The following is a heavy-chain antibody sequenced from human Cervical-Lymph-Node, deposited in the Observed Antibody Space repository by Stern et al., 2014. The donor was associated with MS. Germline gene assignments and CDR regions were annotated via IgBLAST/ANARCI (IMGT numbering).Heavy chain of an antibody. V-gene: IGHV1-69*01. Sequence: VQLVESGAEVKKPGSSVKVSCKVSGGTFNSHGISWVRQAPGQGLEWVGGIIPIFNAEKYAQKFQGRVSISADELTTTVYMEMSSLRSDDSAVYYCARELSAYYDNSGHSFDYWGQGTLVTVSS. CDR1: GGTFNSHG. CDR3: ARELSAYYDNSGHSFDY. D-gene: IGHD3-22*01. J-gene: IGHJ4*02. CDR2: IIPIFNAE.